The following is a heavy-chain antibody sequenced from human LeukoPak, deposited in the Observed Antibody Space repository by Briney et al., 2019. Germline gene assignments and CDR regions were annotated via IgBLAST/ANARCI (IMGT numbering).Heavy chain of an antibody. CDR2: IDPSGSYT. CDR3: ARHFLGELPDMDV. D-gene: IGHD1-26*01. V-gene: IGHV5-10-1*01. Sequence: GESLQISCQGSGYSFTSYWISWVRQMPGKGLEWMGRIDPSGSYTKYSPSFQGHVTISGDESISTAYLQWSSLKASDTAMYYCARHFLGELPDMDVWGQGTTVTVSS. J-gene: IGHJ6*02. CDR1: GYSFTSYW.